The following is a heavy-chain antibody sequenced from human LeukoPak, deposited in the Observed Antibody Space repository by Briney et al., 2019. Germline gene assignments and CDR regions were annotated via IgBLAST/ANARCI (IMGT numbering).Heavy chain of an antibody. CDR3: ARARGYSPPSGFDS. D-gene: IGHD6-13*01. CDR1: GGSISSYY. CDR2: IYYSGST. J-gene: IGHJ4*02. Sequence: SETLSLTCTVSGGSISSYYWSWIRQPPGKGLEWIGYIYYSGSTNYNPSLKSRVTISVDTSKNQFSLKLSSVTAADTAVYYCARARGYSPPSGFDSGGQGPLVTVSS. V-gene: IGHV4-59*01.